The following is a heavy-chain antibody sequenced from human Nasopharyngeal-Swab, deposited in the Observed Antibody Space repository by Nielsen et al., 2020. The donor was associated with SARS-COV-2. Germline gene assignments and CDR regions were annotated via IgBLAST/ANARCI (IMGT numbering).Heavy chain of an antibody. CDR3: ARDGSADPAYSSSWFYYFYFDY. J-gene: IGHJ4*02. V-gene: IGHV3-21*01. CDR1: GFTFSSYS. CDR2: ISSSSSYI. D-gene: IGHD6-13*01. Sequence: GGSLRLSFAASGFTFSSYSMNWVRQAPGQGLEWVSSISSSSSYIYYADSVKGRFTISRDNAKNSLYLQMNSLRAEDTAVYYCARDGSADPAYSSSWFYYFYFDYWGQGTLVTVSS.